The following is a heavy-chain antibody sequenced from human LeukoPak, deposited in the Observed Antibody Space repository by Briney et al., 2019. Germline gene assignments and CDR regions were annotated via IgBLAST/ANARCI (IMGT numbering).Heavy chain of an antibody. J-gene: IGHJ4*02. V-gene: IGHV3-33*01. D-gene: IGHD5-12*01. CDR3: ARGGPGYSGYDFPDY. CDR1: GFTFSSYG. Sequence: PGRSLRLSCAASGFTFSSYGMHWVRQAPGKGLEWVAVIWYDGSNKYYADSVKGRLTISRDNSKNTLYLQMNSLRAEDTAVYYCARGGPGYSGYDFPDYWGQGTLVTVSS. CDR2: IWYDGSNK.